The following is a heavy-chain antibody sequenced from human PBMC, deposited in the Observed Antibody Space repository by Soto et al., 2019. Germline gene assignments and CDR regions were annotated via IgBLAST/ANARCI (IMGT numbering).Heavy chain of an antibody. Sequence: SETLSPTCAVSGGSISSSNWWSWVRQPPGKGLEWVGEIYHSGSTNYNPSLKGRVTISVDKSKNQSSLKLSSVTAADTAVYYCASPDTAMVTNDYYYGMDVWGQGTTVTVSS. CDR1: GGSISSSNW. CDR3: ASPDTAMVTNDYYYGMDV. V-gene: IGHV4-4*02. CDR2: IYHSGST. D-gene: IGHD5-18*01. J-gene: IGHJ6*02.